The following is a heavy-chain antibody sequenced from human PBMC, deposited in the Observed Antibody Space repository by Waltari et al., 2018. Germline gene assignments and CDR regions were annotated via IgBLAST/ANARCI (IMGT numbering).Heavy chain of an antibody. CDR1: GGSISSGSYY. Sequence: QVQLQESGPGLVKPSQTLSLTCTVSGGSISSGSYYWSWIRQPAGKGREWIGRSYTSGSTNYNPSLKSRVTISVDTSKNQFSLKLSSVTAADTAVYYCALGNYYGRDIWGQGTMVTVSS. V-gene: IGHV4-61*02. J-gene: IGHJ3*02. CDR2: SYTSGST. CDR3: ALGNYYGRDI. D-gene: IGHD3-10*01.